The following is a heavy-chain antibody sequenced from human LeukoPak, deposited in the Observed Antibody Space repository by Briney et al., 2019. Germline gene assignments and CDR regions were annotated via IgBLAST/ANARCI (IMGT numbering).Heavy chain of an antibody. V-gene: IGHV4-59*01. Sequence: KPSETLSLTCTVPGGSISSYYWSWIRQPPGKGLEWIGYIYYNGSTNYNPSLKRRVTISVDTSKNQFSLKLSSVTAADTAVYYCARDRYIDSDYYFDYWGQGTLVTVSS. CDR1: GGSISSYY. CDR3: ARDRYIDSDYYFDY. CDR2: IYYNGST. J-gene: IGHJ4*02. D-gene: IGHD5-18*01.